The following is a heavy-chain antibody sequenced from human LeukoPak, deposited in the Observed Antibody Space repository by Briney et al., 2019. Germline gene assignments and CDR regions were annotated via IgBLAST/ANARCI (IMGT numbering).Heavy chain of an antibody. CDR3: VGDPDYGGYSRFDY. CDR2: IYSGGST. V-gene: IGHV3-66*01. Sequence: GGSLRLSCAASGFTVSSNYMSWVRQAPGKGLEWVSVIYSGGSTYYADSVKGRFTISRDNSKNTLYLQMNSLRAEDTAVYYCVGDPDYGGYSRFDYWGQGTLVTVS. J-gene: IGHJ4*02. CDR1: GFTVSSNY. D-gene: IGHD4-23*01.